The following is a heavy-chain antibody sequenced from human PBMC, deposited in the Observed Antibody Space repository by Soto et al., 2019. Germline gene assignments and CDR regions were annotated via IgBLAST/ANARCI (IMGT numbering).Heavy chain of an antibody. V-gene: IGHV4-30-4*01. J-gene: IGHJ5*02. CDR3: ARRQQLVVWDWFDP. D-gene: IGHD6-13*01. CDR2: IYYSGST. CDR1: GGSISSGDYY. Sequence: QVQLQESGPGLVKPSQTLSLTCTVSGGSISSGDYYWSWIRQPPGKGLEWIGYIYYSGSTYNNPSHKRRVTISVHTSKNQFSLKLSSVTAADTAVYYCARRQQLVVWDWFDPWGQGTLVTVSS.